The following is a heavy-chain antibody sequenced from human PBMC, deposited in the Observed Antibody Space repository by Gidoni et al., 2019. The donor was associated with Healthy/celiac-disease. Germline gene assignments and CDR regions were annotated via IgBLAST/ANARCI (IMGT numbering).Heavy chain of an antibody. CDR1: GGSFSGYY. CDR2: INHSG. V-gene: IGHV4-34*01. Sequence: QVQLQQWGAGLLKPSETLSLTCAVYGGSFSGYYWCWIRQPPGKGLEWHGEINHSGSTISVDTSKNQFSLKLSSVTAADTAVYYCARLQYYYYYMDVWGKGTTVTVSS. D-gene: IGHD4-4*01. J-gene: IGHJ6*03. CDR3: ARLQYYYYYMDV.